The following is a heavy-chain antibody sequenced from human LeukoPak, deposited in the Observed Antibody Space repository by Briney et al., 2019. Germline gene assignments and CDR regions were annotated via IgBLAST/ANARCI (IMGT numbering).Heavy chain of an antibody. J-gene: IGHJ6*02. D-gene: IGHD5-18*01. CDR2: ISGSGGDT. V-gene: IGHV3-23*01. CDR3: ARGKDTAMVNYGMDV. Sequence: PGGSLRLSCAASGFTFSNFLMTWVRQAPGKGPEWVSAISGSGGDTYYADSVKGRFTISRDNSKNTLYLQMNSLRAEDTAVYYCARGKDTAMVNYGMDVWGQGTTVTVSS. CDR1: GFTFSNFL.